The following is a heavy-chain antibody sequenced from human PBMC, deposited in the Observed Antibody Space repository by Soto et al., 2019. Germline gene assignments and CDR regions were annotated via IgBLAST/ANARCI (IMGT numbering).Heavy chain of an antibody. V-gene: IGHV3-74*01. Sequence: GGSLRLSCAASGFTFTSYWIHWVRQAPGKGLVWVSRIKGDGISINYADSVKGRFTISRDNARDTVNLQMNSLRAEDTAVYYCARDPWAADYWGQGTLVTVSS. J-gene: IGHJ4*02. D-gene: IGHD3-16*01. CDR2: IKGDGISI. CDR1: GFTFTSYW. CDR3: ARDPWAADY.